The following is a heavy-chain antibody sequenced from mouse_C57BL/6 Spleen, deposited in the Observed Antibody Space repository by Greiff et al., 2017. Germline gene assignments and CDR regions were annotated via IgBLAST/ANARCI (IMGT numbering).Heavy chain of an antibody. J-gene: IGHJ2*01. D-gene: IGHD1-1*01. CDR3: ARQATTVVATDY. CDR1: GFTFSSYG. Sequence: DVMLVESGGDLVKPGGSLKLSCAASGFTFSSYGMSWVRQTPDKRLEWVATISSGGSYTYYPDSVKGRFTISRDNAKNTLYLQMSSLKSEDTAMXYCARQATTVVATDYWGQGTTLTVSS. CDR2: ISSGGSYT. V-gene: IGHV5-6*02.